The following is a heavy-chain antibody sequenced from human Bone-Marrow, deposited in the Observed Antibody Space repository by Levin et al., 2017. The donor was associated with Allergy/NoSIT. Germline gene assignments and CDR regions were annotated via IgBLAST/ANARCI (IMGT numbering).Heavy chain of an antibody. Sequence: QSGGSLRLSCAASRFTFRSYAMSWVRQAPGKGLEWVSAISGSGANTYYADSVKGRFTISRDNSKNTLSLQMNSLRAEDTAVYYCAKDRALGGGSVFDYWGPGTLVTVSS. J-gene: IGHJ4*02. CDR1: RFTFRSYA. CDR3: AKDRALGGGSVFDY. CDR2: ISGSGANT. V-gene: IGHV3-23*01. D-gene: IGHD2-15*01.